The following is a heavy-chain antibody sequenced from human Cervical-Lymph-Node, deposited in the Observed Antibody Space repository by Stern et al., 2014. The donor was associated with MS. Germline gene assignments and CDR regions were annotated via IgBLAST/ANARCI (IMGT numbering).Heavy chain of an antibody. CDR3: ATGGRVGAPTHYGMDV. Sequence: QDQLVQSGAEVKKPGASVKVSCKVSGYTLTELSMHWVRQAPGKGLEWMGGFDPEDGETIYAQKFQGRVTMTEDTSTDTAYMELSSLRSEDTAVYYCATGGRVGAPTHYGMDVWGQGTAVTVSS. CDR1: GYTLTELS. V-gene: IGHV1-24*01. D-gene: IGHD1-26*01. CDR2: FDPEDGET. J-gene: IGHJ6*02.